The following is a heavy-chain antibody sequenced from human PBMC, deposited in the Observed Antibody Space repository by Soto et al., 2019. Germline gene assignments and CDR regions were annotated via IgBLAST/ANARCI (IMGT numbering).Heavy chain of an antibody. CDR3: ARYEAVSVSEKLVA. CDR1: GGSVSSRSHF. D-gene: IGHD3-16*01. CDR2: IYYTGNT. J-gene: IGHJ4*02. Sequence: QVQLQESGPGVVKPSDTLSVTCTVSGGSVSSRSHFWSWIRQPPGGGLRWIGYIYYTGNTNYSPSLKRLATLLVDTCMNEVALGLTSVSAADQAIYSCARYEAVSVSEKLVAGGPGSFDAVSS. V-gene: IGHV4-61*01.